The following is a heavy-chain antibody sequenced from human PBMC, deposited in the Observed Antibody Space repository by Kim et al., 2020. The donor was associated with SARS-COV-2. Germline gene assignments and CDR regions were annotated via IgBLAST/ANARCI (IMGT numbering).Heavy chain of an antibody. CDR3: ARDPVLDYDSSGYYYGDAFDI. Sequence: SVKVSCKASGGTFSSYAISWVRQAPGQGLEWMGGIIPIFGTANYAQKFQGRVTITADESTSTAYMELSSLRSEDTAVYYCARDPVLDYDSSGYYYGDAFDIWGQGTMVTVSS. J-gene: IGHJ3*02. CDR2: IIPIFGTA. CDR1: GGTFSSYA. D-gene: IGHD3-22*01. V-gene: IGHV1-69*13.